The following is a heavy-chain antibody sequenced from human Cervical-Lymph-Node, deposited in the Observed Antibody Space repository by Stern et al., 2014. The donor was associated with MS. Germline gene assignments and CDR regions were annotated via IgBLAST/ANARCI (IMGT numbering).Heavy chain of an antibody. V-gene: IGHV3-30*03. CDR2: MPYDGSKK. D-gene: IGHD3-22*01. CDR3: ARGADSNYYFDY. Sequence: QVQLVESGGGVVQPGRSLRLSCAVSGFTFSSYDIHRVRQAPGKGLEWVAIMPYDGSKKDYADSVKGRFTISRDHSKTMMYLQINSLRPEDTAVYYCARGADSNYYFDYWGQGTLVTVSS. CDR1: GFTFSSYD. J-gene: IGHJ4*02.